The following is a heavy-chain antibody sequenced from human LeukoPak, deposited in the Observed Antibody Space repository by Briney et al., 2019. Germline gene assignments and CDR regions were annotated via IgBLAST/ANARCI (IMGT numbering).Heavy chain of an antibody. CDR3: ATSTPYSSSLFDY. Sequence: GGSLRLSCAASGFTFSSYWMSWVRQAPGKGLEWVANIKQDGSEKYYVDSVKGRFTISRDNAKNSLYLQMNSLRAEDTAVYYCATSTPYSSSLFDYWGQGTLVTVSS. J-gene: IGHJ4*02. CDR1: GFTFSSYW. D-gene: IGHD6-13*01. V-gene: IGHV3-7*01. CDR2: IKQDGSEK.